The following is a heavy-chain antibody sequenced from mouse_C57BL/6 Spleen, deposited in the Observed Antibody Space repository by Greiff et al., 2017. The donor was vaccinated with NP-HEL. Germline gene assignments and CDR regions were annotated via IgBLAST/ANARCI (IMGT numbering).Heavy chain of an antibody. CDR2: IWRGGST. J-gene: IGHJ3*01. D-gene: IGHD2-3*01. Sequence: VKLEESGPGLVQPSQSLSITCTVSGFSLTSYGVHWVRQSPGKGLEWLGVIWRGGSTDYNAAFMSRLSITKDNSKSQVFFKMNSLQADDTAIYYCAKNEDGPAWFAYWGQGTLVTVSA. CDR3: AKNEDGPAWFAY. CDR1: GFSLTSYG. V-gene: IGHV2-5*01.